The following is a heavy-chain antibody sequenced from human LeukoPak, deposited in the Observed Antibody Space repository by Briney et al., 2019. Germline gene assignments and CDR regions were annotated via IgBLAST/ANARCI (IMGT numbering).Heavy chain of an antibody. V-gene: IGHV4-59*12. D-gene: IGHD3-16*01. J-gene: IGHJ6*03. Sequence: SETLSLTCTVSGGSISSYYWSWIRQPPGKGLEWIGYIYYSGSTYYNPSLKSRVTISVDRSKNQFSLKLSSVTAADTAVYYCASNALGYYYYYMDVWGKGTTVTVSS. CDR3: ASNALGYYYYYMDV. CDR2: IYYSGST. CDR1: GGSISSYY.